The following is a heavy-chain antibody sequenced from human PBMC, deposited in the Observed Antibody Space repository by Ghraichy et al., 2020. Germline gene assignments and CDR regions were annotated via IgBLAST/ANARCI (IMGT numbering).Heavy chain of an antibody. CDR1: GGSISSSSYY. Sequence: SETLSLTCTVSGGSISSSSYYWGWIRQPPGKGLEWIGSIYYSGSTYYNPSLKSRVTISVDTSKNQFSLKLSSVTAADTAVYYCATKEGATLAMGAFDIWGQGTMVTVSS. J-gene: IGHJ3*02. CDR2: IYYSGST. V-gene: IGHV4-39*01. CDR3: ATKEGATLAMGAFDI. D-gene: IGHD1-26*01.